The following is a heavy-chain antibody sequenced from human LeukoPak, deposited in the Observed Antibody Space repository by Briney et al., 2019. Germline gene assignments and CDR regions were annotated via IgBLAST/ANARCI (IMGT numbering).Heavy chain of an antibody. Sequence: SETLSLTCTVSGGSISSDNFYWSWIRQPPGKGLEWIGYVYYSGRTYYNPSLKSRVTISVDTSKNQFSLKLSSVTAADTAVYYCARPCPLPRAWSQGTLVTVSS. CDR2: VYYSGRT. V-gene: IGHV4-30-4*01. J-gene: IGHJ4*02. CDR3: ARPCPLPRA. CDR1: GGSISSDNFY.